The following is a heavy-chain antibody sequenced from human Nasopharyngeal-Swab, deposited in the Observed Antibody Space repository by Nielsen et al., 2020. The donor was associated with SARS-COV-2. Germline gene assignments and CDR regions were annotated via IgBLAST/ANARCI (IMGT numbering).Heavy chain of an antibody. D-gene: IGHD2/OR15-2a*01. CDR1: GGSISSYY. CDR3: ARDIGVGLLDAFDI. CDR2: IYYSGST. J-gene: IGHJ3*02. V-gene: IGHV4-59*01. Sequence: SETLSLTCTVSGGSISSYYWSWIRQPPGKGLEWIGYIYYSGSTNYNPSLKSRVTISVDTSKNQFSLKLSSVTAADTAVYYCARDIGVGLLDAFDIWGQGTMVTVSS.